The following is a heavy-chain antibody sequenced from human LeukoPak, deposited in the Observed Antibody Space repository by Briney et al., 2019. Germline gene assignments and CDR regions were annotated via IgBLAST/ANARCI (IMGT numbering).Heavy chain of an antibody. CDR3: AKRGVVIRVFLVGFHKEAYYFDS. J-gene: IGHJ4*02. CDR2: IYSGGTT. D-gene: IGHD3-10*01. CDR1: GFTVSNNY. V-gene: IGHV3-53*01. Sequence: GGSLRLSCAASGFTVSNNYMSWVRQAPGKGLEWVSVIYSGGTTYYADSVQGRFTISRDNPKNTLYLQMNSLRAEDTAVYFCAKRGVVIRVFLVGFHKEAYYFDSWGQGALVTVSS.